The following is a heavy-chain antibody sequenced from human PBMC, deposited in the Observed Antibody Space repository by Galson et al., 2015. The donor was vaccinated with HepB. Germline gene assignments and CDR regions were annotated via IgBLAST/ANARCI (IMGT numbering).Heavy chain of an antibody. CDR2: ISDAVNIT. J-gene: IGHJ6*03. CDR3: ARGDIVGYYMDV. Sequence: SLRLSCAASGFTFSRHWMHWVRQAPGKGLVWISRISDAVNITNYADFVKGRFTISRDNAKNTLYLQVNSLRAEDTAMYYCARGDIVGYYMDVWGKGTTVTVSS. V-gene: IGHV3-74*01. CDR1: GFTFSRHW. D-gene: IGHD2-21*01.